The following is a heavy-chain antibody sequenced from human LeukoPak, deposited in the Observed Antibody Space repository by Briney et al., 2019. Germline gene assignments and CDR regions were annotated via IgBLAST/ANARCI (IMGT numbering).Heavy chain of an antibody. V-gene: IGHV1-2*02. CDR1: GYTFTGYY. Sequence: GASVKVSCKASGYTFTGYYMHWVRQAPGQGLEWMGWINPNSGGTNYAQRFQGRVTMTRDTSISTAYMELSNLRSDDTAVYYCATEHRHCASTSCYGGYWGQGTLVTVSS. CDR2: INPNSGGT. J-gene: IGHJ4*02. CDR3: ATEHRHCASTSCYGGY. D-gene: IGHD2-2*01.